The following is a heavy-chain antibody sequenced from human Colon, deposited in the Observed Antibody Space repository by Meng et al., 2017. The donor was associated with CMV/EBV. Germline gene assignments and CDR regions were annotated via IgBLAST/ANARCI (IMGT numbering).Heavy chain of an antibody. V-gene: IGHV4-38-2*02. J-gene: IGHJ4*02. CDR1: NDSISSPYY. Sequence: SETLSLTCTVSNDSISSPYYWGWIRQSPGKGLEWIGSVYHTESTYYNPSLESRVTISVDTSKNQFSLKLNSVTAADTAVYYCARDIYGSGSYAIVYWGQGTLVTVSS. CDR2: VYHTEST. CDR3: ARDIYGSGSYAIVY. D-gene: IGHD3-10*01.